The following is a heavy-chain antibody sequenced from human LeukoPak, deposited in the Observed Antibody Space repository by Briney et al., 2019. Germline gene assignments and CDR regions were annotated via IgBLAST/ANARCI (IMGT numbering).Heavy chain of an antibody. CDR1: GGTFSSYA. Sequence: SVTLSCKASGGTFSSYAISWVRQAPGQGLEWMGGIIPIFGTANYAQKFQGRVTITTDESTSTAYMELSSLRSEDTAVYYCARDMGGDYVWGSYRYTGFDYWGQGTLVTVSS. CDR3: ARDMGGDYVWGSYRYTGFDY. D-gene: IGHD3-16*02. V-gene: IGHV1-69*05. CDR2: IIPIFGTA. J-gene: IGHJ4*02.